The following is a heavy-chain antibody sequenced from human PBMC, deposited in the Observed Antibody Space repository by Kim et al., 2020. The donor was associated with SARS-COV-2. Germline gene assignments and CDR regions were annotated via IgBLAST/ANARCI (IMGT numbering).Heavy chain of an antibody. CDR3: ARGPRDWFGLDI. D-gene: IGHD3-9*01. CDR1: GFTFSSYY. J-gene: IGHJ3*02. V-gene: IGHV3-74*01. CDR2: ISTDGSST. Sequence: GGSLRLSCEASGFTFSSYYMHWVRQAPGKGLVWVSRISTDGSSTTYADSVKGRFSISRDDAKNTLYLQMNSLRAEDTALYYCARGPRDWFGLDIWGQGTVVTVSS.